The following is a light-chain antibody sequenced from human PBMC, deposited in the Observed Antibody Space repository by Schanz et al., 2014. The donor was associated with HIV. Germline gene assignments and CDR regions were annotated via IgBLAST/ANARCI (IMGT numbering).Light chain of an antibody. Sequence: IQLTQSPSSLSASVGDRVTITCRASQNISDHLTWYQQKAGRPPKVLIYAATTSHSGVPSRFSGRGSGTDFTLTISNLQPEDFAHYFCQQSYTTPSITFGQGTRLETK. CDR1: QNISDH. V-gene: IGKV1-39*01. CDR2: AAT. J-gene: IGKJ5*01. CDR3: QQSYTTPSIT.